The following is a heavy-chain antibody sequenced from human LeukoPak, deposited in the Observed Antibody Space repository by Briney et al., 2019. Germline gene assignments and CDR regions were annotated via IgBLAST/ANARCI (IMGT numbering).Heavy chain of an antibody. Sequence: ASVKVSCKSSGYTFTSYDINWVRQATGQGLGRMGWMNPNSGNTGYSQKFQGRVTITRNTSISTAYMKLSSLRSEDTAVYYCARTIVDIVATYGMDVWGQGTKVTVSS. CDR1: GYTFTSYD. V-gene: IGHV1-8*03. D-gene: IGHD5-12*01. J-gene: IGHJ6*02. CDR2: MNPNSGNT. CDR3: ARTIVDIVATYGMDV.